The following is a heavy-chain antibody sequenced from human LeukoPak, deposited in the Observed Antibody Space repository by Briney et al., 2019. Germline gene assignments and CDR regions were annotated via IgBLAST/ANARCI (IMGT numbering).Heavy chain of an antibody. CDR2: ISSSSSTI. J-gene: IGHJ5*02. CDR3: ARDLVEQIFGVVINWFDP. V-gene: IGHV3-48*01. CDR1: GFTFSTYG. Sequence: GGSLRLSCAASGFTFSTYGMNWVRQAPEKGLEWVSYISSSSSTIHYADSVKGRFTISRDNAKNSLYLQMNSLRAEDTAVYYCARDLVEQIFGVVINWFDPWGQGTLVTVSS. D-gene: IGHD3-3*01.